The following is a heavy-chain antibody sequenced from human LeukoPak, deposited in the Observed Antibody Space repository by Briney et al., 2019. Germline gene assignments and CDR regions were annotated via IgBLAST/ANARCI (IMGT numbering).Heavy chain of an antibody. D-gene: IGHD4/OR15-4a*01. J-gene: IGHJ6*03. CDR2: IWYDGSNK. CDR1: GSTFRNYG. CDR3: ARGGATAYYYYYMDV. Sequence: GGSLRLSCTASGSTFRNYGMNWVRQAPGKGLEWVAGIWYDGSNKDYVDSVKGRFTISRDNSKNTLYLQMNSLRAEDTAVYYCARGGATAYYYYYMDVWGKGATVTVSS. V-gene: IGHV3-33*01.